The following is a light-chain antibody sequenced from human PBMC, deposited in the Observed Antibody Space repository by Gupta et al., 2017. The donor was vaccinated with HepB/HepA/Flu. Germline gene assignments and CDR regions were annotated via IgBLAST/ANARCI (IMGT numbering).Light chain of an antibody. CDR1: PIVDSH. V-gene: IGKV3-15*01. CDR2: GSS. CDR3: QQYNEWPLT. Sequence: EIGLRQPPSSLSLYPGERATLSCRANPIVDSHLAWYQQQPGQSTRLLIYGSSIRATGVPTRFSASGAGTEFTLTISSQQARDFAVYYCQQYNEWPLTFGGGTKVEI. J-gene: IGKJ4*01.